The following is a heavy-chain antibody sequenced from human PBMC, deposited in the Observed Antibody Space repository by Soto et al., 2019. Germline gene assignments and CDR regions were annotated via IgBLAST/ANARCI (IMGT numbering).Heavy chain of an antibody. V-gene: IGHV3-30*04. J-gene: IGHJ4*02. Sequence: QVQLVESGGGVVQPGRSLRLSCAASGFTFSSYTMHWVRQAPGEGLDWVAVTSGDGRDKRYAGSVQGRFTISRDNSKNTLYLQMNSLRTEDTAIYYCASDLSGVGIESQWGQGTLVTVSS. CDR3: ASDLSGVGIESQ. D-gene: IGHD3-10*01. CDR2: TSGDGRDK. CDR1: GFTFSSYT.